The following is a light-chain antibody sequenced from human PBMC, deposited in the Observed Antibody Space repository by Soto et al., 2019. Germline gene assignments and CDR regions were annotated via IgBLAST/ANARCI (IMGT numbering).Light chain of an antibody. CDR3: SSYTAASTLDVV. V-gene: IGLV2-14*03. CDR1: SSDGDY. Sequence: QLVLTQPASVSGSPGQSITISCTGTSSDGDYVSWYQQHPDKAPKLIIYDVTYRPSGVSNRFSGSKSDYTASLTISGLLPEDEADYYCSSYTAASTLDVVFGGGTKLTVL. J-gene: IGLJ2*01. CDR2: DVT.